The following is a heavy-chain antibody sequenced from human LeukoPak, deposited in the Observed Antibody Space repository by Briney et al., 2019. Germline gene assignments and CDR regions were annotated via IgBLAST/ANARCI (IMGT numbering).Heavy chain of an antibody. CDR3: ASQGAGKRWLNPGGFDY. J-gene: IGHJ4*02. D-gene: IGHD5-24*01. V-gene: IGHV3-53*01. CDR2: IYSGGST. CDR1: GFTFSDYY. Sequence: GESLKISCAASGFTFSDYYMSWVRQAPGKGLEWVSVIYSGGSTYYADSVKGRFTISRDNSKNTLYLQMNSLRAEDTAVYYCASQGAGKRWLNPGGFDYWGQGTLVTVSS.